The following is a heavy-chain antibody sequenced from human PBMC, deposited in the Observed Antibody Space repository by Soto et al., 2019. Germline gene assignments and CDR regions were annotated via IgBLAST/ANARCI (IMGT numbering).Heavy chain of an antibody. CDR2: IYHSGST. CDR3: ARDRRGSSGYTFDY. Sequence: PSETLSLTCAVSGYSISSGYYWGWIRQPPGKGLEWIGSIYHSGSTYYNPALKSRVARSVDTSKYEFTMKLSSGTAGDTAVYYCARDRRGSSGYTFDYWGERTLVTVSA. J-gene: IGHJ4*02. D-gene: IGHD3-22*01. V-gene: IGHV4-38-2*02. CDR1: GYSISSGYY.